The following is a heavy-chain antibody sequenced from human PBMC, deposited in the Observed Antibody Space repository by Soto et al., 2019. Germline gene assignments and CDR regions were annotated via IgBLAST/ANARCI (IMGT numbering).Heavy chain of an antibody. CDR1: GFTFSSFA. V-gene: IGHV3-30-3*01. Sequence: QVQLVESGGGVVQPGRSLRLSCAASGFTFSSFAMHWVRQAPGKGLEWLAVISSDVVNSYYAESVKGRFTISRDNSKNTLSLQMNRVRNEDTAVYYCARGGAWTPEGLGYWGQGTLVTVSS. CDR2: ISSDVVNS. J-gene: IGHJ4*02. CDR3: ARGGAWTPEGLGY. D-gene: IGHD2-15*01.